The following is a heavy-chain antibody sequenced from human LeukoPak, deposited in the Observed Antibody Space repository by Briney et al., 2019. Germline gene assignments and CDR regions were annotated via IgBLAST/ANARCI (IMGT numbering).Heavy chain of an antibody. CDR2: IGTAGDT. CDR3: ARGRQYCSGGSCSWYFDL. CDR1: GFTFSSYD. Sequence: GALRLSCAASGFTFSSYDMHWVRQATGKGLEWVSAIGTAGDTYYPGSVKGRFTISRENAKNSLYLQMNSLRAGDTAVYYCARGRQYCSGGSCSWYFDLWGRGTLVTVSS. V-gene: IGHV3-13*04. J-gene: IGHJ2*01. D-gene: IGHD2-15*01.